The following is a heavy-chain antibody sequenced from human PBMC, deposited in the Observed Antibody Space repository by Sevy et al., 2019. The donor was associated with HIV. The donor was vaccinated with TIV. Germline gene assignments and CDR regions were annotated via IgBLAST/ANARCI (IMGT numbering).Heavy chain of an antibody. V-gene: IGHV3-7*01. J-gene: IGHJ4*02. CDR1: GFRFTDYW. Sequence: GGSLRLSCAAYGFRFTDYWMSWVRQTPGKGLEWVATIKQDESEKYYVDSVKGRFAISRDNGKNSVSLQMNGLRVEDTALYYCAREVGGFNWRPYYFDSSGQGTMVTVSS. D-gene: IGHD3-16*01. CDR2: IKQDESEK. CDR3: AREVGGFNWRPYYFDS.